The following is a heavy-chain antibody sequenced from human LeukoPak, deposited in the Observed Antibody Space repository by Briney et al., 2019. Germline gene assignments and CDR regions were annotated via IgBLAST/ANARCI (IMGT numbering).Heavy chain of an antibody. V-gene: IGHV4-4*07. J-gene: IGHJ4*02. CDR2: IYTTGST. CDR1: GGSITSYY. CDR3: ARDGFYDSSGYYYNWVFDY. Sequence: NPSETLSLTCTVSGGSITSYYWSWIRQPAGKGLEWIGRIYTTGSTYYNHFLKSRVTMAVDTSENQFSLRLSSVTAADTAVYYCARDGFYDSSGYYYNWVFDYWGQGTLVTVSS. D-gene: IGHD3-22*01.